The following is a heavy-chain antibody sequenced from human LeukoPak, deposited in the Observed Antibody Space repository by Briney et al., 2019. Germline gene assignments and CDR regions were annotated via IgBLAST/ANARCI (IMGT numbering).Heavy chain of an antibody. V-gene: IGHV4-38-2*02. CDR3: ARGKSRGSHIDY. CDR2: IYHSGST. J-gene: IGHJ4*02. Sequence: SETLSLTCTVSAYSISSGYYWGWIRQPPGKGLEWIGSIYHSGSTYYNPSLKSRVTVSLDTSKNQFSLKLRSVTAAHTAVYYCARGKSRGSHIDYWGQGTLVTVSS. D-gene: IGHD1-26*01. CDR1: AYSISSGYY.